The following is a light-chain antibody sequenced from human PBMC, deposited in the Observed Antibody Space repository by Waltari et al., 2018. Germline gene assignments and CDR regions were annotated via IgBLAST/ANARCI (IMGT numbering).Light chain of an antibody. J-gene: IGLJ3*02. CDR1: NTDVGSYNL. CDR2: EGT. CDR3: SSYAGSSAPRM. V-gene: IGLV2-23*01. Sequence: QSALLQPASVSGSPGQSITMSCTVTNTDVGSYNLVSCYQQYPGKAPKLLIYEGTKRPSGVSYRFSASKSGNTASLTISGLQAEDEADYYCSSYAGSSAPRMFGGGTKLTVL.